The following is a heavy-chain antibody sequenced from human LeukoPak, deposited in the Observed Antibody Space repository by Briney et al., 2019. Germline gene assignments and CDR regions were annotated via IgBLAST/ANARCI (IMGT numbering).Heavy chain of an antibody. V-gene: IGHV4-59*12. Sequence: PSETLSLTCTVSGGSISSYYWSWIRQPPGKGLEWIGYIYYSGSTNYNPSLKSRVAISLDTSKNQFSLNLNSVTAADTAVYYCARELWPGYCSSTSCYGRWFDPWGQGTLVTVSS. CDR2: IYYSGST. J-gene: IGHJ5*02. CDR1: GGSISSYY. D-gene: IGHD2-2*01. CDR3: ARELWPGYCSSTSCYGRWFDP.